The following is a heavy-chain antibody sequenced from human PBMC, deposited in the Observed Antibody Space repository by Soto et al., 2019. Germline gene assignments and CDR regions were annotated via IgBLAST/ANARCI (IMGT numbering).Heavy chain of an antibody. CDR1: GDFISSGGYY. CDR2: IYSSGTT. CDR3: ARTDSSGYYFVY. D-gene: IGHD3-22*01. V-gene: IGHV4-31*03. J-gene: IGHJ4*02. Sequence: QVQLQESGPGLVKPSQTLSLTCTVSGDFISSGGYYWSWIRQLPGKGLEWIGYIYSSGTTYYNPALKSRITISVDTSKSQFSLNVSSGTAAETAVYYCARTDSSGYYFVYWGQGTLVTVFS.